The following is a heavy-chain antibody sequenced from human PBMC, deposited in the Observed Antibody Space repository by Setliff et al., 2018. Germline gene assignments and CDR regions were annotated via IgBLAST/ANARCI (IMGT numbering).Heavy chain of an antibody. Sequence: ASVKVSCKASGYTFSNYGISWVRQAPGQGLEWMGWISAYNGYIIYAQKLQGRVTMTTDTSTSTAYMEVRSLRSDDTAVYYCARAPGTVVVSASRSAFDIWGQGTMVTVSS. CDR2: ISAYNGYI. CDR1: GYTFSNYG. D-gene: IGHD2-2*01. J-gene: IGHJ3*02. CDR3: ARAPGTVVVSASRSAFDI. V-gene: IGHV1-18*01.